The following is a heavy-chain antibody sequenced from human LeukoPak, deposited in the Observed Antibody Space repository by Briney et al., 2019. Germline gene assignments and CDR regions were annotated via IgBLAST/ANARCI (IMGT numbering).Heavy chain of an antibody. CDR1: GYSFTSYW. CDR3: ARRKDGVDV. Sequence: GESLKISCKGSGYSFTSYWIAWVRHMPGKGLEWMGIIYPGDSDTRYSPSLKGLLTISADKSISTAYLQWSSLKASDTATYYCARRKDGVDVWGQGTTVTVSS. CDR2: IYPGDSDT. V-gene: IGHV5-51*01. J-gene: IGHJ6*02.